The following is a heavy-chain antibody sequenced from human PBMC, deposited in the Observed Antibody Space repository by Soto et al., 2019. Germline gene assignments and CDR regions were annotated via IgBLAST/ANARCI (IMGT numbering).Heavy chain of an antibody. Sequence: GALRLSCAASGFTFSNAWMSWVRQAPGKGLEWVGRIKSKTDGGTTDYAAPVKGRFTISRDDSKNTLYLQMNSLKTEDTAVYYCTTEDRIVLMVYAIRTYYYYMDVWGKGTTVTVSS. J-gene: IGHJ6*03. D-gene: IGHD2-8*01. CDR1: GFTFSNAW. CDR2: IKSKTDGGTT. V-gene: IGHV3-15*01. CDR3: TTEDRIVLMVYAIRTYYYYMDV.